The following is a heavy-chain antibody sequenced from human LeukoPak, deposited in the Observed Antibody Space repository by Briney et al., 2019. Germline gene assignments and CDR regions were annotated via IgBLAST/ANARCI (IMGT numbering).Heavy chain of an antibody. V-gene: IGHV3-23*01. J-gene: IGHJ4*02. CDR1: GFTFSTYP. CDR3: ASQGTGYHSV. Sequence: PGASLRLSCAASGFTFSTYPMSWVRQAPGKGLEWVSSISENGAGTYYADSAKGRFTISRDNSRSTMYLQMHSLRVGDTAVYYCASQGTGYHSVWGQGTLVTVSS. D-gene: IGHD3/OR15-3a*01. CDR2: ISENGAGT.